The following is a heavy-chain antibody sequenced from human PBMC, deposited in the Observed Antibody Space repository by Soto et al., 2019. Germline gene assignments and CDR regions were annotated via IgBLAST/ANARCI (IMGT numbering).Heavy chain of an antibody. J-gene: IGHJ6*02. CDR3: AKIESPDWFSGYYYYGMDV. CDR2: ISYDGSNK. Sequence: QVQLVESGGGVVQPGRSLRLSCAASGFTFSSYGMHWVRQAPGKGLEWVAVISYDGSNKYYADSVKGRFTISRDNSKNTLYLQMNSLRAEYTAVYYCAKIESPDWFSGYYYYGMDVWGQGTTVTVSS. CDR1: GFTFSSYG. D-gene: IGHD3-9*01. V-gene: IGHV3-30*18.